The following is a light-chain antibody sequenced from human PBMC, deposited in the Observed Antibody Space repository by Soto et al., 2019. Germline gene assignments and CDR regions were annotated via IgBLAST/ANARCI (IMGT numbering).Light chain of an antibody. CDR3: QQYGSSL. V-gene: IGKV3-20*01. Sequence: EIVLTQSPGTLSLSPGERATLSCRASQSVSSSSLAWYQQKPGQAPRLLIYGASSRATGIPDRFSGSGSGTDFTLTISRLEPEDFAVYYCQQYGSSLFGQGTRLEIK. CDR2: GAS. CDR1: QSVSSSS. J-gene: IGKJ5*01.